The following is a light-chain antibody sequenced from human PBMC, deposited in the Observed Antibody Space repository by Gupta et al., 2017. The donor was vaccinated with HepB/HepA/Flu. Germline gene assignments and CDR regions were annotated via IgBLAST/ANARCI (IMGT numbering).Light chain of an antibody. CDR1: SSNIGSNT. CDR2: SNN. Sequence: QSVLPPPPSASGTPGHAVPTPDSGSSSNIGSNTVNWYQQLPGTAPKLLIYSNNQRPSGVPDRFSGSKSGTSASLAISGLQSEDEADYYCAAWDDSLNGYVFGTGTKVTVL. CDR3: AAWDDSLNGYV. V-gene: IGLV1-44*01. J-gene: IGLJ1*01.